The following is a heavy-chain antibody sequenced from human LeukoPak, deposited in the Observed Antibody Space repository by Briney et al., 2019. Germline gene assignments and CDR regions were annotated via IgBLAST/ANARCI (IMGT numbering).Heavy chain of an antibody. CDR3: ASSGWYRGY. Sequence: SETLSLTCAVYGGSFRGYYWSWIRQPPGKGLEWIGEINHSGSTTYSPSLKSRVTISGDTSKNQFSLTLSSVTAADAAVYYCASSGWYRGYWGQGTLVTVSS. D-gene: IGHD6-19*01. CDR2: INHSGST. V-gene: IGHV4-34*01. J-gene: IGHJ4*02. CDR1: GGSFRGYY.